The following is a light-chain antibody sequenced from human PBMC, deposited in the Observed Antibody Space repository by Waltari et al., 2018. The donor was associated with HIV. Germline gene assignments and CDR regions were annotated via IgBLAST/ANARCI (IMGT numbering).Light chain of an antibody. Sequence: QSALTQPRSVSGSPGQSVTISCTGTSSDVGGYNYVSWYQQHPGKAPKLMIYDVSKRPSGVPDRSSGSKSGNTASLTISGLQAEDEADYYCCSYAGSLVVFGGGTKLTVL. CDR3: CSYAGSLVV. V-gene: IGLV2-11*01. CDR2: DVS. CDR1: SSDVGGYNY. J-gene: IGLJ2*01.